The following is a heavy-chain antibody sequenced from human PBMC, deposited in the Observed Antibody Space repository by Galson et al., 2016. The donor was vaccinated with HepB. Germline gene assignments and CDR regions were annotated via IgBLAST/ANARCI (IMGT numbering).Heavy chain of an antibody. J-gene: IGHJ4*02. CDR1: GGSFSGYY. V-gene: IGHV4-34*09. CDR3: AREGGDGSGSYYNDY. Sequence: LSLTCAVYGGSFSGYYWTWIRQPPGKGLEWIGEINHGGSTNYNPSLKSRVTISVDTSKNQLFLRLSSVTAADTAVYYCAREGGDGSGSYYNDYWGQGTLVTVSS. D-gene: IGHD3-10*01. CDR2: INHGGST.